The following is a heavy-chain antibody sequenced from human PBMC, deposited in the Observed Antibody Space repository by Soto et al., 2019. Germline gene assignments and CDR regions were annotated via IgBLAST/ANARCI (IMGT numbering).Heavy chain of an antibody. V-gene: IGHV4-59*02. CDR1: GDSVNNYY. CDR2: IYYTGST. J-gene: IGHJ4*02. Sequence: SETLSLTCTVSGDSVNNYYWSWIRQPPGKRLEWIGCIYYTGSTTYNPSLETRVTMSVDTSKNQFSLKLNSVNTADTAVYYCAKYRRTEAEGFTLDYWGRGTLVTVSS. D-gene: IGHD6-13*01. CDR3: AKYRRTEAEGFTLDY.